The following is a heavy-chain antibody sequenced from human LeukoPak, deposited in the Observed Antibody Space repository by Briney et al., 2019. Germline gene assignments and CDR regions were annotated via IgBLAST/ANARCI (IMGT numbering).Heavy chain of an antibody. D-gene: IGHD3-22*01. Sequence: ASVKVSCTASGYTFTGYYMHWVRQAPGQGLEWMGWINPNSGGTNYAQKFQGRVTMTRDTSISTACMELSRLRSDDTAVYYCARDPRDFYYDSSGYTGTRYAFDYWGQGTLVTVSS. CDR2: INPNSGGT. CDR3: ARDPRDFYYDSSGYTGTRYAFDY. CDR1: GYTFTGYY. J-gene: IGHJ4*02. V-gene: IGHV1-2*02.